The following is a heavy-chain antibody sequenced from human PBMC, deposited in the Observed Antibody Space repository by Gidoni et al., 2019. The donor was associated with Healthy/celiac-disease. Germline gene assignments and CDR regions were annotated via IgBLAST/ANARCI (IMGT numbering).Heavy chain of an antibody. J-gene: IGHJ6*02. CDR2: IWYDGSNK. Sequence: QVQLVESGGGVVQPGRSLRLSCAASGFTFSSYGMHWVRQAPGKGLEWVAGIWYDGSNKYYADSVKCRFTISRDNSKNTLYLQMNSLRAEDTAVYYCARTYSSSWSYYYYGMDVWGQGTTVTVSS. CDR1: GFTFSSYG. CDR3: ARTYSSSWSYYYYGMDV. V-gene: IGHV3-33*01. D-gene: IGHD6-13*01.